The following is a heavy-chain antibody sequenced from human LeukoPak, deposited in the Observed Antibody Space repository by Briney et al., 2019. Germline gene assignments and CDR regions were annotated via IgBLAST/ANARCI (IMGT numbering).Heavy chain of an antibody. CDR1: GYTFTSYY. D-gene: IGHD3-9*01. Sequence: ASVKVSCKASGYTFTSYYMHWVRQAPGQGLEWMGIINPSGGSTSYAQKFQGRVTMTRDTSTSTVYMELSSLRSEDTAVYYCARGQRYFDWLLYHLIDYWGQGTLVTVSS. V-gene: IGHV1-46*01. CDR3: ARGQRYFDWLLYHLIDY. J-gene: IGHJ4*02. CDR2: INPSGGST.